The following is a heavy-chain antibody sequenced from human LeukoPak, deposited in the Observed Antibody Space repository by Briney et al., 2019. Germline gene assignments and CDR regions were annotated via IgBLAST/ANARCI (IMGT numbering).Heavy chain of an antibody. D-gene: IGHD3-3*01. CDR2: ISYDGSNK. V-gene: IGHV3-30-3*01. CDR1: GFTFSSYA. CDR3: ASLLRFLEWLSKDYGMDV. J-gene: IGHJ6*02. Sequence: GGSLRLSCAASGFTFSSYAMHWVRQAPGKGLEWVAVISYDGSNKYYADSVKGRFTISRDNSKNTLYLQMNSLRAEDTAVHYCASLLRFLEWLSKDYGMDVWGQGTTVTVSS.